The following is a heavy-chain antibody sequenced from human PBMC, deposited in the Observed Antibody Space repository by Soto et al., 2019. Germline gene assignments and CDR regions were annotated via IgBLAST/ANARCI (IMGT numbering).Heavy chain of an antibody. CDR2: IIPILGIA. CDR1: GGTFSSYT. CDR3: ARDLEYSGYDPYNWFDP. V-gene: IGHV1-69*04. Sequence: GASVKVSCKASGGTFSSYTISWVRQAPGQGLEWMGRIIPILGIANYAQKFQGRVTITADKSTSTAYMELSSLRSEDTAVYYCARDLEYSGYDPYNWFDPRGQRTLVPGSS. J-gene: IGHJ5*02. D-gene: IGHD5-12*01.